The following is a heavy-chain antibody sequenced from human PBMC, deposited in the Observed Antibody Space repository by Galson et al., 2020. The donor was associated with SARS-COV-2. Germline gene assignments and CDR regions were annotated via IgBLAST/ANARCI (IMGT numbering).Heavy chain of an antibody. CDR3: ARDSAPYYYDSSGHWFDP. Sequence: GGSLRLSCAASGFTFSSYAMHWVRQAPGKGLEWVAVISYDGSNKYYADSVKGRFTISRDNSKNTLYLQMNSLRAEDTAVYYCARDSAPYYYDSSGHWFDPWGQGTLVTVSS. CDR2: ISYDGSNK. CDR1: GFTFSSYA. V-gene: IGHV3-30*04. J-gene: IGHJ5*02. D-gene: IGHD3-22*01.